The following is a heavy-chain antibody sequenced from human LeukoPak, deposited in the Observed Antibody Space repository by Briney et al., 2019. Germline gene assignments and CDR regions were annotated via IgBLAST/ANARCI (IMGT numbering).Heavy chain of an antibody. V-gene: IGHV3-30*02. CDR2: IRYDGSNK. CDR1: GFTFSSYG. CDR3: AKDLYDSSGYYGY. Sequence: PGGSLRLSCAASGFTFSSYGMHWVRQAPGKELEWVAFIRYDGSNKYYADSVKGRFTISRDNSKNTLYLQMNSLRAEDMAVYYRAKDLYDSSGYYGYWGQGTLVTVSS. J-gene: IGHJ4*02. D-gene: IGHD3-22*01.